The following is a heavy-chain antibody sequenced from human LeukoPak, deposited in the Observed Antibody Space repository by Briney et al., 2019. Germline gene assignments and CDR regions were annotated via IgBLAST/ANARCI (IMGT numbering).Heavy chain of an antibody. CDR3: ARSTGTTMFLDY. Sequence: SETLSLTCTVSGGSISSYYWSWIRQPPGKGLEWIGYIYYSGSTNYNPSLKSRVTISVDTSKNQFSLKLSSVTAADTAVYYCARSTGTTMFLDYWGQGTLVTVSS. V-gene: IGHV4-59*08. CDR1: GGSISSYY. D-gene: IGHD3-10*02. CDR2: IYYSGST. J-gene: IGHJ4*02.